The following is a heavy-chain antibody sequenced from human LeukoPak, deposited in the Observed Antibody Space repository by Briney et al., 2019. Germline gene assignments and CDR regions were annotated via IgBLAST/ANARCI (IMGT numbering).Heavy chain of an antibody. V-gene: IGHV1-18*01. CDR3: VTVVAQQAVSGVPFDY. CDR1: GYTLTSYG. CDR2: ISVYNGNT. J-gene: IGHJ4*02. Sequence: ASVKVSCKASGYTLTSYGISWVRQAPGQGLEWMGWISVYNGNTNYAQKLQGRVTMTEDTSTDTAYMELSSLRSEDTAVYYCVTVVAQQAVSGVPFDYWGQGTLVTVSS. D-gene: IGHD2-2*01.